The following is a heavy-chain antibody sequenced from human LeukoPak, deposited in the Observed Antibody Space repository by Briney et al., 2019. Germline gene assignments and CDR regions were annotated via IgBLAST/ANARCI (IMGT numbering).Heavy chain of an antibody. Sequence: GGSLRLSCAASGFTFSSYWMSWVRQAPGKGLEWVANIKQDGSEKYYVDSVKGRFTISRDNAKNSLYLQMNSLRAEDTAVYYCARVQDTAMVTSYFDYWGQGTLVTVSS. J-gene: IGHJ4*02. CDR1: GFTFSSYW. CDR3: ARVQDTAMVTSYFDY. D-gene: IGHD5-18*01. CDR2: IKQDGSEK. V-gene: IGHV3-7*01.